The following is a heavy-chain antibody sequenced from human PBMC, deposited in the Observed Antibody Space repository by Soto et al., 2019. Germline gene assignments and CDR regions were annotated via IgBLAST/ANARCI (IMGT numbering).Heavy chain of an antibody. V-gene: IGHV4-61*01. CDR3: ARIIVGVTVDL. J-gene: IGHJ5*02. Sequence: VSLTCTVSGDSVSSDSYFWTWIRQPPGKGLEWIAYISYTGDTNYNPSLKSRVTISVDTSTNQFFLTLTSVTAADTAVYFCARIIVGVTVDLWGQGCLVTVSS. CDR2: ISYTGDT. D-gene: IGHD1-26*01. CDR1: GDSVSSDSYF.